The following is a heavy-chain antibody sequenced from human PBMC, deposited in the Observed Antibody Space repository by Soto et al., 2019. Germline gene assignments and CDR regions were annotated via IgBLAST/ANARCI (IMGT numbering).Heavy chain of an antibody. J-gene: IGHJ4*02. Sequence: GGSLRLSCAASGFTFSSYGMHWVRQAPGKGLEWVAVISYDGSNKYYADSVKGRFTISRDNSKNTLYLQMNSLRAEDTAVYYCAKGGSYSGFDYWGQGTLVTVSS. V-gene: IGHV3-30*18. CDR2: ISYDGSNK. CDR3: AKGGSYSGFDY. D-gene: IGHD1-26*01. CDR1: GFTFSSYG.